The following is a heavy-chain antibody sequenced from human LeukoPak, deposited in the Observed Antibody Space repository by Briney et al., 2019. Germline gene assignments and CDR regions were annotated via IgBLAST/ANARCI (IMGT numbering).Heavy chain of an antibody. D-gene: IGHD3-10*01. CDR1: GFTVSSNY. V-gene: IGHV3-66*01. CDR3: ARDLRFGDGSDPGGYDY. Sequence: GGSLRPSCAASGFTVSSNYMSWVRQAPGKGLEWVSVIYSGGSTYYADSVKGRFTISRDNSKNTLYLQMNSLRAEDTAVYYCARDLRFGDGSDPGGYDYWGQGTLVAVSS. J-gene: IGHJ4*02. CDR2: IYSGGST.